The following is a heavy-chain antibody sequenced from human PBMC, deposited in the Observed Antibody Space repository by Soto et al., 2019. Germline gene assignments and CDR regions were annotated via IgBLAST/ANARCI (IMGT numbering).Heavy chain of an antibody. CDR3: ATDTGPN. J-gene: IGHJ4*02. CDR2: ISWNSNTI. V-gene: IGHV3-9*01. Sequence: GGSLRLSCAASGFTFDNYAIHWVRQAPWKGLEWVSGISWNSNTIAYADSVKGRFTISRDNAKNSLYLQMNSLGAEDTAFYYCATDTGPNWGQGTLVTVSS. CDR1: GFTFDNYA.